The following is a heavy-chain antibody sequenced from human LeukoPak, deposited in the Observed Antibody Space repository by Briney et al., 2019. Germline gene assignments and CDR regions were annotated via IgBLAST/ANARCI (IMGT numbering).Heavy chain of an antibody. CDR2: ISYDGSNK. J-gene: IGHJ4*02. CDR3: GRVGAYYGSGSYSDY. V-gene: IGHV3-30*03. Sequence: RAGGSLRLSCAASGFTFSSYGMHWVRQAPGKGLEWVAVISYDGSNKYYADSVKGRFTISRDNAKKSLYLQMNSLGAEDTAVYYCGRVGAYYGSGSYSDYWGQGTLVTVSS. D-gene: IGHD3-10*01. CDR1: GFTFSSYG.